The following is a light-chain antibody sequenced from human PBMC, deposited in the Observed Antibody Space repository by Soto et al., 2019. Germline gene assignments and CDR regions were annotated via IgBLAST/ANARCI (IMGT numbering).Light chain of an antibody. CDR1: QSVYSN. CDR3: QQYNKWPLT. Sequence: EIVMTQSPATLSVSPGERATLSCRASQSVYSNLAWYQQKPGQAPRLLIHGTFTRATGIPARFSGCGSGTEFTLTISSLQSEDFAVYYCQQYNKWPLTFGGGTKVEIK. J-gene: IGKJ4*01. CDR2: GTF. V-gene: IGKV3-15*01.